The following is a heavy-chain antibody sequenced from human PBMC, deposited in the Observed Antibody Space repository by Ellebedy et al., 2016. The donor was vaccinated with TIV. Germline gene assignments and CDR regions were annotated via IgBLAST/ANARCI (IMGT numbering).Heavy chain of an antibody. V-gene: IGHV6-1*01. D-gene: IGHD2-15*01. CDR3: ARVGSGGRSMDV. J-gene: IGHJ6*02. CDR1: GASVSSNSVA. CDR2: TYYRSKWYN. Sequence: MPSETLSLTCVISGASVSSNSVAWNWIRQSPSRGLEWLGRTYYRSKWYNDYAESVKSRISINPDTSKNQFSLQLYSVTPEDTAVYYCARVGSGGRSMDVWGQGTAVTVSS.